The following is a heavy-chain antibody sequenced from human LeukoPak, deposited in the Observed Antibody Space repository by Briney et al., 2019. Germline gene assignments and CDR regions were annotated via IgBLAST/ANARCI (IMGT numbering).Heavy chain of an antibody. D-gene: IGHD6-6*01. Sequence: SETLSLTCTVSGYSISSGYYWGWIRQPPGKGLEWIGSIYHSGSTYYNPSLKSRVTISVDTSKNQFSLKLSSVTAADTAVYYCARVRSAYSSSSSYYYMDVWGKGTTVTVSS. J-gene: IGHJ6*03. V-gene: IGHV4-38-2*02. CDR3: ARVRSAYSSSSSYYYMDV. CDR1: GYSISSGYY. CDR2: IYHSGST.